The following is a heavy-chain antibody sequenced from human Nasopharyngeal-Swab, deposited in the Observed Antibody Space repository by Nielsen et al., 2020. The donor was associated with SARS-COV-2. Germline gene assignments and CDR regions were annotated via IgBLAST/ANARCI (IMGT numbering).Heavy chain of an antibody. D-gene: IGHD3-10*01. J-gene: IGHJ6*03. Sequence: RQAPGKGLEWIGEINHRGSTNYNPSLKSRVTISVDTSKNQFSLKLSSVTAADTAVYYCARGQAYYYGSGSRYYYYYYMDVWGKGTTVTVSS. CDR2: INHRGST. CDR3: ARGQAYYYGSGSRYYYYYYMDV. V-gene: IGHV4-34*01.